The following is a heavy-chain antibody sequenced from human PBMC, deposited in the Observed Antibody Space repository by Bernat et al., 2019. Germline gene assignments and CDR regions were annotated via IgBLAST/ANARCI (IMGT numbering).Heavy chain of an antibody. CDR3: ERDLQYPYYYDSSGYNDY. V-gene: IGHV3-66*01. CDR1: GFTVSSNY. Sequence: EVQLVESGGGLVQPWGSLRLSCAASGFTVSSNYMSWVRQAPGKGLEWVSVIYSGGSTYYAYSVKGRFTISRDNSKNTLYLQMNSLRAEDKAVYYCERDLQYPYYYDSSGYNDYWGQGTLVTVSS. CDR2: IYSGGST. J-gene: IGHJ4*02. D-gene: IGHD3-22*01.